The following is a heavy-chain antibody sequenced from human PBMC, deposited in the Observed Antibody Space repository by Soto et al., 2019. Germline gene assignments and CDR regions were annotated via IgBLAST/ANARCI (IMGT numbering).Heavy chain of an antibody. Sequence: GGSLRLSCRASGYDFRTYSMNWVRQAPGQGLEWIAYVSLDSDTIQYADSVKGRFAISRDDAENSLYLQMDSLRDEDTATYYCARLYYDYVWGQGTTVTVSS. CDR1: GYDFRTYS. CDR3: ARLYYDYV. CDR2: VSLDSDTI. J-gene: IGHJ6*02. V-gene: IGHV3-48*02. D-gene: IGHD3-3*01.